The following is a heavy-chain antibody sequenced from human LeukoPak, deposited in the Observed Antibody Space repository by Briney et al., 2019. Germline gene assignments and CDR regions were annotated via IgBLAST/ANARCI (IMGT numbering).Heavy chain of an antibody. Sequence: GGSLRLSCAASGFTFDDYGMSWVRHAPGKGLEWVSGINWNGGSTGYADSVKGRFTISRDNAKNSLYLQMNSLRAEDTALYYCARGGVAAAGTGRFVYWGQGTLVTVSS. CDR2: INWNGGST. J-gene: IGHJ4*02. CDR1: GFTFDDYG. D-gene: IGHD6-13*01. V-gene: IGHV3-20*04. CDR3: ARGGVAAAGTGRFVY.